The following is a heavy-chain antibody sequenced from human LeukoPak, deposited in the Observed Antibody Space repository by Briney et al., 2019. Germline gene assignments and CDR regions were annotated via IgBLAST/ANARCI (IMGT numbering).Heavy chain of an antibody. Sequence: SGGSLRLSCAASAFTFDDYGMSWVRQAPGKGLEWVSGINWNGGSTGYADSVKGRFTISRDNAKNSLYLQVNSLRAEDTALYYCARYGSVKQYYYYYYMDVWGKGTTVTVSS. CDR1: AFTFDDYG. J-gene: IGHJ6*03. CDR3: ARYGSVKQYYYYYYMDV. V-gene: IGHV3-20*04. CDR2: INWNGGST. D-gene: IGHD3-10*01.